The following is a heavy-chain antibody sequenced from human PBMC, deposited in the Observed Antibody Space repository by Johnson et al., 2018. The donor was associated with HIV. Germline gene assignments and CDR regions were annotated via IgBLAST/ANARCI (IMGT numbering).Heavy chain of an antibody. CDR1: GFTFDDYG. Sequence: VQLVESGGGVVRPGGSLRLSCAVSGFTFDDYGMSWVRQAPGKGLAWVGRIKSKTDGGTTDYAAPVKGRFTISRDDSKNTLYLQMNSLKTEDTAVYYCTTDLELAGLWFGELWDDAFDIWGQGTMVTVSS. V-gene: IGHV3-15*01. CDR3: TTDLELAGLWFGELWDDAFDI. J-gene: IGHJ3*02. CDR2: IKSKTDGGTT. D-gene: IGHD3-10*01.